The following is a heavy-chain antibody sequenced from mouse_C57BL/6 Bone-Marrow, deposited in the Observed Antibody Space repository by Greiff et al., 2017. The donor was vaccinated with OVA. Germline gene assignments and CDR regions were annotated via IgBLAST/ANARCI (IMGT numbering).Heavy chain of an antibody. J-gene: IGHJ2*01. CDR1: GYTFTSYW. D-gene: IGHD2-2*01. CDR3: ATGGRGWLRFDY. CDR2: IAPSDSYT. Sequence: QVHVKQPGAELVRPGTSVKLSCKASGYTFTSYWMHWVKQRPGQGLEWIGVIAPSDSYTHYNQKFKGKATLSVDTSSSTAYMQLSSLTAEDSAVDYCATGGRGWLRFDYWGQGTTLTVSS. V-gene: IGHV1-59*01.